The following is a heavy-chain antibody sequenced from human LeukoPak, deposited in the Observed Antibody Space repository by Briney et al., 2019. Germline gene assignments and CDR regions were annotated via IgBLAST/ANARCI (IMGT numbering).Heavy chain of an antibody. CDR3: AKDYIVSSSPIYYFDY. Sequence: GGSLRLSCEASGFTFSSYGMHWVRQAPGKGLEWVAFIRYDGINKYYADSVEGRFTISRDNSKNTLSLEMNSLRPEDTALYYCAKDYIVSSSPIYYFDYWGQGTLVTVSS. J-gene: IGHJ4*02. D-gene: IGHD6-6*01. V-gene: IGHV3-30*02. CDR1: GFTFSSYG. CDR2: IRYDGINK.